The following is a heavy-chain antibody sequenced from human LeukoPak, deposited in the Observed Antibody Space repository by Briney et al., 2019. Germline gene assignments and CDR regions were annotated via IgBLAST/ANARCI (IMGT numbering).Heavy chain of an antibody. J-gene: IGHJ4*02. CDR2: ISSSSSYI. V-gene: IGHV3-21*01. CDR3: ARGAVAGTNLGY. Sequence: KPGGSLRLSCAASGFTFSSYSMNWVRQAPGKGLEWVSSISSSSSYIYYTDSVKGRFTISRDNAKNSLYLQMNSLRAEDTAVYYCARGAVAGTNLGYWGQGTLVTVSS. CDR1: GFTFSSYS. D-gene: IGHD6-19*01.